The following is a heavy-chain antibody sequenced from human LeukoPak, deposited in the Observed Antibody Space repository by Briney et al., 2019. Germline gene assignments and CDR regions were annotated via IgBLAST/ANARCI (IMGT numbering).Heavy chain of an antibody. D-gene: IGHD3-9*01. J-gene: IGHJ6*03. V-gene: IGHV4-59*11. Sequence: SETLSLTCTVSGGSISSHYGSWIRQPPGKGLEWIGYIYYSGSTNYNPSLKCRVTISVHTSKKQFSLTLSSVTAADTAVYYCARGVYDILTGYYSRPYYYYYMDVWGKGTTVTVSS. CDR3: ARGVYDILTGYYSRPYYYYYMDV. CDR2: IYYSGST. CDR1: GGSISSHY.